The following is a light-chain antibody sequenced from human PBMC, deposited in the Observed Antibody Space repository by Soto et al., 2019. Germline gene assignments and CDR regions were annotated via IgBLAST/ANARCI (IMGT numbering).Light chain of an antibody. V-gene: IGKV3-20*01. CDR3: QHKGIAKWT. CDR1: QSVSSSY. Sequence: EIVLTQSPGTLSLSPGERVTLSCRASQSVSSSYLAWYQQKPGQAPRLLIYGASSRATGIPDRFSGSGSGTDFPLTISRLETEYFELYYCQHKGIAKWTFGQESKVDNK. CDR2: GAS. J-gene: IGKJ1*01.